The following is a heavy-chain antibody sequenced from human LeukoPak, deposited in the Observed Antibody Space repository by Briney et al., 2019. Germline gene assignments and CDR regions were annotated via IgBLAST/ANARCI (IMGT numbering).Heavy chain of an antibody. D-gene: IGHD2-2*01. J-gene: IGHJ6*03. CDR1: GYTFTGYY. CDR2: INPNSGGT. CDR3: ARRYCSSTSCPPYYYYMDV. Sequence: ASVKVSCKASGYTFTGYYMHWVRQAPGQGLEWMGWINPNSGGTNYAQKFQGRVTMTRDTSISTAYMELSRLRSDDTAVYYCARRYCSSTSCPPYYYYMDVWRKGTTVTVSS. V-gene: IGHV1-2*02.